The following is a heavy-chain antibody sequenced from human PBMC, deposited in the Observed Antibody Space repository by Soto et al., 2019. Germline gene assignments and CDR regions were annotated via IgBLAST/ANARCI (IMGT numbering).Heavy chain of an antibody. CDR3: ARLGGYYQAFDQ. V-gene: IGHV4-59*08. CDR1: GGSISSYY. Sequence: QVQLQESGPGLVKPSETLSLTCTVSGGSISSYYGGWFRQPPGKGLEWIGYIYYSGSTTYHPSLKSRVTISVDTSKNQFSLNLTSVTAADTAVYSCARLGGYYQAFDQWGQGSLVTVSS. CDR2: IYYSGST. D-gene: IGHD3-22*01. J-gene: IGHJ4*02.